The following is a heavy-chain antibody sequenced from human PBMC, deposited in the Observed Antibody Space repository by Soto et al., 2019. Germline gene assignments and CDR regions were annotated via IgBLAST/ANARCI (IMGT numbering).Heavy chain of an antibody. D-gene: IGHD6-6*01. CDR1: GGSISSSSYY. Sequence: QLQLQESGPGLVKPSETLSLTCTVSGGSISSSSYYWGWIRQPPGKGLEWIGSIYYSGSTYYNPSLKSRVTLPVHPSKNQFSLKLSSVTAADTAVYYCARRRAASIAARPPPHDAFDIWGQGTMVTVSS. J-gene: IGHJ3*02. CDR2: IYYSGST. CDR3: ARRRAASIAARPPPHDAFDI. V-gene: IGHV4-39*01.